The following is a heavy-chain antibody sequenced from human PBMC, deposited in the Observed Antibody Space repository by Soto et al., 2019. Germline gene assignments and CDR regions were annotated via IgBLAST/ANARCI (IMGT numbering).Heavy chain of an antibody. Sequence: QVQLVESGGGVVQPGRSLRLSCAASGFIFSNYAMHWVRQAPGQGLEWVALIWSDGSYENYAESVKGRFTISRDNSKNPLYVQMNSLRLEDTAVYFCARGTGSGSFLIDYWGQGTLVTVSS. D-gene: IGHD3-10*01. CDR3: ARGTGSGSFLIDY. CDR2: IWSDGSYE. J-gene: IGHJ4*02. V-gene: IGHV3-33*01. CDR1: GFIFSNYA.